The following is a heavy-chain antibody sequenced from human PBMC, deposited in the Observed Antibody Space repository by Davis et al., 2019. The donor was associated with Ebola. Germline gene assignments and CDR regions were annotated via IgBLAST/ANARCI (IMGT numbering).Heavy chain of an antibody. CDR2: INHSGST. V-gene: IGHV4-34*01. D-gene: IGHD3-10*01. CDR3: ARDGGSGSYYNGVYYYGMDV. CDR1: GGSISSYY. J-gene: IGHJ6*02. Sequence: SETLSLTCTVSGGSISSYYWSWIRQPPGKGLEWIGEINHSGSTNYNPSLKSRVTISVDTSKNQFSLKLSSVTAADTAVYYCARDGGSGSYYNGVYYYGMDVWGQGTTVTVSS.